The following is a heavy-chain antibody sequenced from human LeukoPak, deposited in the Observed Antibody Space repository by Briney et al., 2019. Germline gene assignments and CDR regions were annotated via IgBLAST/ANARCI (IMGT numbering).Heavy chain of an antibody. J-gene: IGHJ6*02. V-gene: IGHV3-7*01. CDR2: IRQDGSEK. Sequence: GGSLRLSCAASGFTFSSYWMSWVRQAPGKGLEWVANIRQDGSEKYYVDSVKGRFTISRDNAKNSLYLQMNSLRAEDTAVYYCARELAVAGTVYYYYYGMDVWGQGTTVTVSS. CDR3: ARELAVAGTVYYYYYGMDV. CDR1: GFTFSSYW. D-gene: IGHD6-19*01.